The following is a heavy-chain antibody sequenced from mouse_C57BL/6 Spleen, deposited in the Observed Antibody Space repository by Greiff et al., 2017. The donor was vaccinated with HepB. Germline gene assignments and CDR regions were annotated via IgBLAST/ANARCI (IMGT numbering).Heavy chain of an antibody. Sequence: QVQLVESGPGLVAPSPTLSLTCTASGFSLTGYGVSWVRQPPGKGLEWLGVICGDGSTTYHPALISRLSISKDNSKSKVFLKLNSLQTDDTATYYCAKWGVTIYYYAMDYWGQGTSVTVSS. J-gene: IGHJ4*01. CDR3: AKWGVTIYYYAMDY. CDR2: ICGDGST. CDR1: GFSLTGYG. D-gene: IGHD2-1*01. V-gene: IGHV2-3*01.